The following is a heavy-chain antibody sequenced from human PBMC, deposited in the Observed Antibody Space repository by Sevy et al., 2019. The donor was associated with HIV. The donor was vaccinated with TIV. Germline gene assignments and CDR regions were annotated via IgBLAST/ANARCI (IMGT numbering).Heavy chain of an antibody. D-gene: IGHD3-16*01. CDR1: GFTFSTYT. V-gene: IGHV3-48*02. J-gene: IGHJ4*02. Sequence: GGSLRLSCAASGFTFSTYTMNWVRQAPGKGLEWVSYISSSGTIYYADSVKGQLTISRDKAKNSLYLQMNSLGDEDTAVYYCAREAGVGPYYFDSWGQGTLVTVSS. CDR3: AREAGVGPYYFDS. CDR2: ISSSGTI.